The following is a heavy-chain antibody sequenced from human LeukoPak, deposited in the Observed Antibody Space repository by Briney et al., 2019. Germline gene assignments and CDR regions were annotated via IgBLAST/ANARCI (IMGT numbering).Heavy chain of an antibody. J-gene: IGHJ4*02. CDR1: GGSISSYY. Sequence: SETLSLTCTVSGGSISSYYWSWIRQPPGKGLEWIGYIYYSGSTNYNPSLKSRVTISVDTSKNQFSLKLSSVTAADTAVYYCAREGVTSYFDYWGQGTLVTVSS. D-gene: IGHD4-23*01. V-gene: IGHV4-59*01. CDR2: IYYSGST. CDR3: AREGVTSYFDY.